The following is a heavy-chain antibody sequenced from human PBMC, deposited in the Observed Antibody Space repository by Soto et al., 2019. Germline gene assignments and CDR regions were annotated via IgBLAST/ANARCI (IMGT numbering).Heavy chain of an antibody. V-gene: IGHV3-30-3*01. CDR2: ISYDGSNK. CDR3: AREGGSGWTGYYFDY. J-gene: IGHJ4*02. Sequence: QVQLVESGGGVVQPGRSLRLSCAASGFTFSSYAMHWVRQAPGKGLEWVAVISYDGSNKYYADSVKGRFTISRDNSKNTLYLQMNSLRAEDTAVYYCAREGGSGWTGYYFDYWGQGTLVTVSS. CDR1: GFTFSSYA. D-gene: IGHD6-19*01.